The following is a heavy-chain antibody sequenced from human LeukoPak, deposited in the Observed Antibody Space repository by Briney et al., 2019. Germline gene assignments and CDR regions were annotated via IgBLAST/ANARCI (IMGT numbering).Heavy chain of an antibody. V-gene: IGHV3-7*01. D-gene: IGHD3-10*01. CDR2: IKQDGSEK. Sequence: GGSLRLSCAASGFTFSSYWMSWVRQAPGKGLEWVANIKQDGSEKYYVDSVKGRFTISRDNAKNSLYLQMNSLRAEDTAVYYCARMVRGVNRYYYYGMDVWGQGATVTVSS. CDR1: GFTFSSYW. J-gene: IGHJ6*02. CDR3: ARMVRGVNRYYYYGMDV.